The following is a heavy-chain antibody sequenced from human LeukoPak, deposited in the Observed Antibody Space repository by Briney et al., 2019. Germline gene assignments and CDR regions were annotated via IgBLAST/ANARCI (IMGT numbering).Heavy chain of an antibody. V-gene: IGHV3-33*01. CDR1: GFTFSSYG. D-gene: IGHD3-22*01. Sequence: HAGRSLRLSCAASGFTFSSYGMPWVRQAPGKGLEWVAVIWYDGSNKYYADSVKGRFTISRDNSKNTLYLQMNSLRAEDTAVYYCARDSVYYDSSGNAFDIWGQGTMVTVSS. CDR2: IWYDGSNK. J-gene: IGHJ3*02. CDR3: ARDSVYYDSSGNAFDI.